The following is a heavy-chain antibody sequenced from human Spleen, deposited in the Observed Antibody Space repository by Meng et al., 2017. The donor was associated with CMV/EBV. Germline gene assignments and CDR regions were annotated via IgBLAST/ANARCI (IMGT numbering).Heavy chain of an antibody. J-gene: IGHJ3*02. D-gene: IGHD6-19*01. CDR1: GVVLGNYW. V-gene: IGHV3-74*01. Sequence: GESLKISCAASGVVLGNYWMHWVRQVPGKGLVWVAGINNDGTNTYYADSVKGRFTISRDNAKNSLYLQMNSLRVEDTAVYYCAREDSSGWDDDVFDIWGQGTMVTVSS. CDR3: AREDSSGWDDDVFDI. CDR2: INNDGTNT.